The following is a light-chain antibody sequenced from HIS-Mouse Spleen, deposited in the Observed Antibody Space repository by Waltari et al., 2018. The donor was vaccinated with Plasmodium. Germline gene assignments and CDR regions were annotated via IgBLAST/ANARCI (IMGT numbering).Light chain of an antibody. Sequence: SYELTQPPSVSVSPGQTARITCSGDALPKQYAYWYQQKSGQAPVLVIYEDSKRPSGLPERFSGSSSGTMATWTISGAQVEDEADYYCYSTDSSGNHRVCGGGTKLTVL. J-gene: IGLJ3*02. CDR2: EDS. V-gene: IGLV3-10*01. CDR1: ALPKQY. CDR3: YSTDSSGNHRV.